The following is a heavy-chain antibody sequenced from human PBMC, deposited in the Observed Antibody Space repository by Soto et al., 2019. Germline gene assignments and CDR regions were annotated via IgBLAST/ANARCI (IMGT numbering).Heavy chain of an antibody. J-gene: IGHJ4*02. CDR1: GYTFNQFG. V-gene: IGHV1-18*01. CDR3: ARDQALRLVSGAHDFDY. CDR2: VSPYNGNT. Sequence: QVHLVQSATEVRTPGASVKVTCKPSGYTFNQFGISWLRQAPGQGLEWLGWVSPYNGNTYSSQSLQGRLTMTTDTSTGTVYMELTGLTFNGTAVYYCARDQALRLVSGAHDFDYWGLGTRVAVS. D-gene: IGHD1-26*01.